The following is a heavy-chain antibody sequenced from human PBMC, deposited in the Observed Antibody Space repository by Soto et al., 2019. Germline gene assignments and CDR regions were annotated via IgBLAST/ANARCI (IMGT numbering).Heavy chain of an antibody. V-gene: IGHV3-23*01. D-gene: IGHD3-10*01. Sequence: EVQLLESGGGLVQPGGSLRLSCAASGFTFSSYAMSWVRQAPGKGLEWASAISGSGGSTYYADSVKGRFTISRDNSKNTLYLQMNSLRAEDTAVYYCAKDLLSSGSYPSPGFDYWGQGTLVTVSS. CDR1: GFTFSSYA. CDR2: ISGSGGST. CDR3: AKDLLSSGSYPSPGFDY. J-gene: IGHJ4*02.